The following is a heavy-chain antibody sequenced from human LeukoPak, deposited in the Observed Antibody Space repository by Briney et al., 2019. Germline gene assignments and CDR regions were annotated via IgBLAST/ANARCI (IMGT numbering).Heavy chain of an antibody. CDR2: IRRKRNGYTT. Sequence: PGGSLRLSCAGSGFIFSDYILDWVRQVPGKGLEWIGRIRRKRNGYTTKFAASVEGRFTISRDDSENSLYLHMNNLKTEDTAVYYCSRDGPQGDQSGFDIWGQGTMVTVSS. J-gene: IGHJ3*02. CDR1: GFIFSDYI. CDR3: SRDGPQGDQSGFDI. V-gene: IGHV3-72*01. D-gene: IGHD2-21*01.